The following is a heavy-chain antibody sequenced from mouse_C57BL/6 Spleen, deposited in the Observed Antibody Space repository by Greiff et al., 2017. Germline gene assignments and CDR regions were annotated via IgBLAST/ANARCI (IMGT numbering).Heavy chain of an antibody. D-gene: IGHD3-2*02. CDR2: IDPSDSYT. Sequence: QVQLQQPGAELVKPGASVKLSCKASGYTFTSYWMQWVKQRPGQGLEWIGEIDPSDSYTNYNQKFKGKATLTVDTSSSTAYMQLSSLTSEASAVYYCARSRLFDYWGQGTTLTVSS. V-gene: IGHV1-50*01. J-gene: IGHJ2*01. CDR3: ARSRLFDY. CDR1: GYTFTSYW.